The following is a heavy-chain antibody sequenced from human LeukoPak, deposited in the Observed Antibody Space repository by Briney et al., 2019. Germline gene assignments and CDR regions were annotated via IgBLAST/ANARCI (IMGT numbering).Heavy chain of an antibody. Sequence: GGSLRHSCAASGFTFSSYSMNWVRQAPGKGLEWVSSISSSSSYIYYADSVKGRFTISRDNAKNSLYLQMNSLRAEDTAVYYCARARKSGYSYGYYDYWGQGTLVTVSS. D-gene: IGHD5-18*01. CDR1: GFTFSSYS. CDR2: ISSSSSYI. V-gene: IGHV3-21*01. J-gene: IGHJ4*02. CDR3: ARARKSGYSYGYYDY.